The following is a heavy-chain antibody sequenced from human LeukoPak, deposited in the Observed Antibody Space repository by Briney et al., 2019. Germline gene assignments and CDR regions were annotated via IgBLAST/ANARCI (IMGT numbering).Heavy chain of an antibody. CDR2: ISGSGGST. J-gene: IGHJ3*02. Sequence: GGSLRLSCAASGFTFSSYAMSWVRQAPGKGLEWVSVISGSGGSTYYADSVKGRFTTSRDNSKNTLYLQMNSLRAEDTAVYYCAKKLSPSGSYTPLGAFDIWGQGTMVTVSS. D-gene: IGHD1-26*01. V-gene: IGHV3-23*01. CDR1: GFTFSSYA. CDR3: AKKLSPSGSYTPLGAFDI.